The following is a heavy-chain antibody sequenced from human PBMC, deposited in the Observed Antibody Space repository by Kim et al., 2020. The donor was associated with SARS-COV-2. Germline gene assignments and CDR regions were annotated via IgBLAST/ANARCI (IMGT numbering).Heavy chain of an antibody. Sequence: QKFQGRVTITADKSTSTAYMELSSLRSEDTAVYYCARVSTIAAADYYGMDVWGQGTTVTVSS. D-gene: IGHD6-13*01. CDR3: ARVSTIAAADYYGMDV. J-gene: IGHJ6*02. V-gene: IGHV1-69*04.